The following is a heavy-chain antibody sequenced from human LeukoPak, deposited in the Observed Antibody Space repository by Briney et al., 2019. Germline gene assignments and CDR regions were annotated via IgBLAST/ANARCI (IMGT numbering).Heavy chain of an antibody. D-gene: IGHD3-10*01. J-gene: IGHJ4*02. CDR2: INPNSGGT. CDR3: AREPGGYYGSGSYHY. CDR1: GYTFTGYY. V-gene: IGHV1-2*02. Sequence: ASVKVSCKASGYTFTGYYMHWVRQAPGQGLEWMGWINPNSGGTNYAQKFQGRVTMTRDTSISTAYMELSRLRSDDTAVYYCAREPGGYYGSGSYHYWGQGTLVTVSS.